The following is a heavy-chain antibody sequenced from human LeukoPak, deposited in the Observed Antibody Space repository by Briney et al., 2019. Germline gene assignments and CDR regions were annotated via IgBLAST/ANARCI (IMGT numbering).Heavy chain of an antibody. J-gene: IGHJ3*01. CDR2: IYTSGST. CDR3: ARGTSYYDFWSGYYF. D-gene: IGHD3-3*01. CDR1: GGSISSGSYY. V-gene: IGHV4-61*02. Sequence: SQTLSLTCTVSGGSISSGSYYWSWIRQPAGKGLEWIGRIYTSGSTNYNPSLKSRVTIPVDTSKNQFSLKLSSVTAADTAVYYCARGTSYYDFWSGYYFWGQGTMVTVSS.